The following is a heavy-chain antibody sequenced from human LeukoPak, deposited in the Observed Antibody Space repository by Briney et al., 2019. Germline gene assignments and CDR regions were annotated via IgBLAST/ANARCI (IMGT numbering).Heavy chain of an antibody. V-gene: IGHV4-4*02. D-gene: IGHD4-23*01. CDR1: GGSISSSNW. CDR2: IYHSGSS. J-gene: IGHJ4*02. CDR3: ARASAAAVITD. Sequence: PSGTLSLTGAVSGGSISSSNWWTWVRQPPGKGLEWIAEIYHSGSSNFNPSLKSRVTISVDKSKNQFSLKMNSVTAADTAVYYCARASAAAVITDWGQGTLVTVSS.